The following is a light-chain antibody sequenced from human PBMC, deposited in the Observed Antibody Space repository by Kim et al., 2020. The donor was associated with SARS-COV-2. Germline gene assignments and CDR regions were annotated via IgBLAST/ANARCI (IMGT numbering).Light chain of an antibody. Sequence: SPGERATLACRASQSVSSSYLAWYQQKPGQAPRLLIYGASSRATGIPDRFSGSGYGTDFTLTISRLEPEDFAVYYCQQYGSSLYTFGQGTKVDIK. V-gene: IGKV3-20*01. CDR2: GAS. CDR3: QQYGSSLYT. J-gene: IGKJ2*01. CDR1: QSVSSSY.